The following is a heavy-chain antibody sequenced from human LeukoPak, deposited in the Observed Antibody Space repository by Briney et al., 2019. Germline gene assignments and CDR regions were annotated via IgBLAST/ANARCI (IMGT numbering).Heavy chain of an antibody. V-gene: IGHV1-8*01. D-gene: IGHD3-9*01. CDR2: MNPNSGNT. Sequence: ASVKVSCKASGYTFTSYDINWVRQATGQGLEWMGWMNPNSGNTGYAQKFQGRVTMTRNTSISTAYMELSSLRSEDTAVYYCAKFSLDILTGYYNLDAFDIWGQGTMVTVSS. J-gene: IGHJ3*02. CDR3: AKFSLDILTGYYNLDAFDI. CDR1: GYTFTSYD.